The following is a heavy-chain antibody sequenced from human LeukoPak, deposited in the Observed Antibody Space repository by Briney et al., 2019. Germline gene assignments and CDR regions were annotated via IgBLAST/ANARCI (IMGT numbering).Heavy chain of an antibody. CDR3: ARVGSSSWYNWFDP. CDR2: IYTSGST. Sequence: PSETLSLTCTVSGGSISSGSYDWRGVRQPGGKGREWIGRIYTSGSTNYNRARKSQVTISVDTSKNQFSLKLSSVTAADTAVYYCARVGSSSWYNWFDPWGQGTLVTVSS. J-gene: IGHJ5*02. V-gene: IGHV4-61*02. CDR1: GGSISSGSYD. D-gene: IGHD6-13*01.